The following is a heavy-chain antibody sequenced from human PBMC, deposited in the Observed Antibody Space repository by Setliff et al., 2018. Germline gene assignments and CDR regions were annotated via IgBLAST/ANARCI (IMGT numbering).Heavy chain of an antibody. CDR2: LSPDATYS. V-gene: IGHV3-74*01. J-gene: IGHJ4*02. CDR1: GFTFSSYW. D-gene: IGHD1-1*01. Sequence: TGGSLRLSCAASGFTFSSYWMYWIRQAPGKGPVWVALLSPDATYSNYADSVKGRFTISRDNAKNTLFLQMNSLRDDDTAIYYCARNNWNYADYWGQGTLVTVSS. CDR3: ARNNWNYADY.